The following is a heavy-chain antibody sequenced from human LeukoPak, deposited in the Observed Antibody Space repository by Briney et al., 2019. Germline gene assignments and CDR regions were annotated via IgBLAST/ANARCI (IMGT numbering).Heavy chain of an antibody. Sequence: GESLKISCKGSGYSFTNYWIGWVRQMPGKGLEWMGIIYPGDSNTRYSPSFQGQVTISADKSITTAYLQWRSLKASDTAMYYCARGPYCSSTNCYSHYYYYYMDVWGKGTTVTVS. CDR2: IYPGDSNT. J-gene: IGHJ6*03. CDR3: ARGPYCSSTNCYSHYYYYYMDV. D-gene: IGHD2-2*01. CDR1: GYSFTNYW. V-gene: IGHV5-51*01.